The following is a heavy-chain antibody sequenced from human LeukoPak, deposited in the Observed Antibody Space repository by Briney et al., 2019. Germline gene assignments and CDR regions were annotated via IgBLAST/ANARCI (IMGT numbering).Heavy chain of an antibody. J-gene: IGHJ4*02. V-gene: IGHV1-69*04. Sequence: ASVKVSCKASAGTFTSYAISWVRQAPGQGLEWMGRIIPILTMANFAQKFQGRVTLTADKSTSTAYMELGSLRSEDTAVYYCARDLAPNIVIVPPAMRRGAFDSWGQGTLVTVSS. CDR2: IIPILTMA. D-gene: IGHD2-2*01. CDR3: ARDLAPNIVIVPPAMRRGAFDS. CDR1: AGTFTSYA.